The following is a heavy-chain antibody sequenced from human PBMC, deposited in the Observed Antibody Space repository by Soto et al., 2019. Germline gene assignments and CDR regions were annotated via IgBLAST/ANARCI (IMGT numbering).Heavy chain of an antibody. D-gene: IGHD5-18*01. V-gene: IGHV1-69*05. J-gene: IGHJ4*02. CDR2: LIPIFGTA. CDR1: GGTFSSYA. Sequence: QVQLVQSGAEVKKPGSSVKVSCKASGGTFSSYAISWVRQAPGQGLEWMGGLIPIFGTANYAQKFQGRVTXTXDXXASTAYMELSSLRSEDTAVYYCARLLRGYSPVFDYWGQGTLVTVSS. CDR3: ARLLRGYSPVFDY.